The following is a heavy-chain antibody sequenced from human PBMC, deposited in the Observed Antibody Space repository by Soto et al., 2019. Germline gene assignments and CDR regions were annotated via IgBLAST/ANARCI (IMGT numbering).Heavy chain of an antibody. Sequence: GPSLRLSCSASGFDFSSYPMSWVRQPPGQGLEWVANINKDGSEKQYVDYVKGRVTVSRDSAKKSIDLQLNSLRHEDTAVYYCARAEDYDHWGGPPKYFDNWGQGTQVTVSS. J-gene: IGHJ4*02. CDR2: INKDGSEK. V-gene: IGHV3-7*03. D-gene: IGHD3-3*01. CDR3: ARAEDYDHWGGPPKYFDN. CDR1: GFDFSSYP.